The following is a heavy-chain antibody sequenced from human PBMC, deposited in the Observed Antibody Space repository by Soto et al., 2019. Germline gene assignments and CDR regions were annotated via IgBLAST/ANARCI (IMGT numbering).Heavy chain of an antibody. V-gene: IGHV3-21*01. CDR1: GFTFSSYS. D-gene: IGHD3-10*01. CDR3: ARVSYYGSGSYQYYCYMDV. CDR2: ISSSSSYI. Sequence: EVQLVESGGGLVKPGGSLRLSCAASGFTFSSYSMNWVRQAPGKGLEWVSSISSSSSYIYYADSVKGRFTISRDNAKNSLYLQMNSLRAEDTAVYYCARVSYYGSGSYQYYCYMDVWGQGTKVTVSS. J-gene: IGHJ6*03.